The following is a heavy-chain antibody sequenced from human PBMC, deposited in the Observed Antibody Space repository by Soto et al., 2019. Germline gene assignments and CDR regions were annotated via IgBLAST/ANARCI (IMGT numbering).Heavy chain of an antibody. J-gene: IGHJ6*01. CDR1: GYTFTGYD. V-gene: IGHV1-8*01. CDR2: MNPNSGNT. D-gene: IGHD3-3*01. CDR3: ASLYQSVDYDFWSGYSYYYGMDA. Sequence: ASLKVSWNGSGYTFTGYDINWVRQATGQGLEWMGWMNPNSGNTGYAQKCQGRVTMTRNTSISGAYMELSSRRAEDTAGYYCASLYQSVDYDFWSGYSYYYGMDAWGQGTTVPASS.